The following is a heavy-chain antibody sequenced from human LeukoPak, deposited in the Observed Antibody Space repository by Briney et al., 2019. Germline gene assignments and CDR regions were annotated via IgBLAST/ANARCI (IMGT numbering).Heavy chain of an antibody. CDR3: ARAAGEMATIRY. D-gene: IGHD5-24*01. Sequence: PGGSLRLSCAASGFTFSSYSMNWVRQAPGKGLEWVSSISSSSSYIYYADSVKGRFTISRDNAKNSLYLQMNSLRAEDTAVYYCARAAGEMATIRYWGQGNLVTASS. V-gene: IGHV3-21*01. CDR2: ISSSSSYI. J-gene: IGHJ4*02. CDR1: GFTFSSYS.